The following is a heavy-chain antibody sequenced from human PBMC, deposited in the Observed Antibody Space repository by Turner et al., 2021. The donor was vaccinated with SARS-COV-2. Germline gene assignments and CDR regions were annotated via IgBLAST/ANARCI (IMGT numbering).Heavy chain of an antibody. Sequence: EVPLVESGGGLVQPGRSRRHACAAAGFNFDDYGMQWVRQAPGKGLECVSGISWNSGSIGYADSVKGRFTISRDNAKNSLYLQMNCLRAEDTALYYCAIVRRFGFDIWGQGTMVTVSS. CDR3: AIVRRFGFDI. J-gene: IGHJ3*02. CDR2: ISWNSGSI. D-gene: IGHD3-16*01. V-gene: IGHV3-9*01. CDR1: GFNFDDYG.